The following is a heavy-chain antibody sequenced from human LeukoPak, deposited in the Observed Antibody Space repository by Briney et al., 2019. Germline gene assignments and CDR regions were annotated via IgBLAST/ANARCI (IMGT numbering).Heavy chain of an antibody. CDR2: DHI. V-gene: IGHV3-9*01. CDR3: AKDFGAAVAGTGGALDV. D-gene: IGHD6-19*01. Sequence: PGGSLRLSCEGSGFTFDDYDMHWGRQAPGKGLEWVSSDHINSADSVKGRFAVSRDNANNSVYLQINSVRPEDTALYFCAKDFGAAVAGTGGALDVWGQGVMVTVSS. CDR1: GFTFDDYD. J-gene: IGHJ3*01.